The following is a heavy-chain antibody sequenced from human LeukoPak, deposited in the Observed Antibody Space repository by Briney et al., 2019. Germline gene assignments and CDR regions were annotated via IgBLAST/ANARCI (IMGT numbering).Heavy chain of an antibody. V-gene: IGHV4-59*01. CDR2: IYYSGST. CDR3: ARGWGPTGDFIDY. D-gene: IGHD7-27*01. CDR1: GGSISSYY. J-gene: IGHJ4*02. Sequence: SETLSLTCTVSGGSISSYYWSWIRQPPGKGREWIGYIYYSGSTNYNPSLKSRVTISVDTSKNQFSLKLSSVTAADTAVYYCARGWGPTGDFIDYWGQGTLVTVSS.